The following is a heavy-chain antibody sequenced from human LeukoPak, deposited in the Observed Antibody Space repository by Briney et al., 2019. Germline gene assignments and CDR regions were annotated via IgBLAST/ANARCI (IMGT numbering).Heavy chain of an antibody. CDR2: IYYSGST. CDR3: ARGASYGDQGY. D-gene: IGHD4-17*01. J-gene: IGHJ4*02. CDR1: GGSISSYY. V-gene: IGHV4-59*01. Sequence: PSETLSLTCTVSGGSISSYYWSWIRQPPAQGMEWIGYIYYSGSTNYNPSLKSRVTISVDTSKNQFSLKLSSVTAADTAVYYCARGASYGDQGYWGQGTLVTVSS.